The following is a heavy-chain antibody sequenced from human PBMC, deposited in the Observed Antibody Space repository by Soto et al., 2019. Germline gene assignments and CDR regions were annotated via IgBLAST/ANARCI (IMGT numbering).Heavy chain of an antibody. V-gene: IGHV4-4*02. Sequence: QVELQEAGPGLVKPSGTLSLTCAVSGGSISTINWWTWVRQPPGKGLDWIGEIYQTGSTSYNPSLESRVTISIDKSKNQFSLKLRSVTAADTAVYSCARVSSRSAFGMDVWGQGATVTVSS. J-gene: IGHJ6*02. CDR1: GGSISTINW. D-gene: IGHD6-6*01. CDR3: ARVSSRSAFGMDV. CDR2: IYQTGST.